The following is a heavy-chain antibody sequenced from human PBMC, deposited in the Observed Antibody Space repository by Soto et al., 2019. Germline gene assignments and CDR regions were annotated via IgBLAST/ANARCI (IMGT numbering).Heavy chain of an antibody. D-gene: IGHD5-12*01. CDR2: LYYSGSA. J-gene: IGHJ4*02. Sequence: SETLSLTCTVSAASSGRSSYFWGWIRQPPGKGLEWIGSLYYSGSAYYNPSLYSRVTISADTSKNLLSLKLRSVTAADTAVSYSARGDRGGNGGKYFLFWGQGTLVTVSS. V-gene: IGHV4-39*01. CDR3: ARGDRGGNGGKYFLF. CDR1: AASSGRSSYF.